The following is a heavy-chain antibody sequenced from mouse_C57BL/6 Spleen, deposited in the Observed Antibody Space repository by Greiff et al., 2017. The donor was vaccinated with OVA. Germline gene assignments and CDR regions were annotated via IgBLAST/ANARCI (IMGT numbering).Heavy chain of an antibody. CDR3: TLITTGGYFDV. CDR2: ISNKANNHAT. V-gene: IGHV6-6*01. J-gene: IGHJ1*03. Sequence: EVQRVESGGGLVQPGGSMKLSCAASGFTFSDAWMDWVRQSPEQGLEWVAEISNKANNHATYYAESVKGRFTISRDDSKSSVYLQMNSLRAEDTGVYYCTLITTGGYFDVWGTGTTVTVSS. CDR1: GFTFSDAW. D-gene: IGHD1-1*01.